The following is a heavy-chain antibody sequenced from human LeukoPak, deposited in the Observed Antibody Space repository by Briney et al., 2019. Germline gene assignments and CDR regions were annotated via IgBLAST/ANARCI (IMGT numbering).Heavy chain of an antibody. Sequence: PSETLSLTCAVYGGSFSGYYWSWIRQPPGKGLEWIGEINHSGSTNYNPSLKSRVTISVDTSKNQFSLKVNSVTAADTAVYYCARDPVGYGSDFDDWGQGTLVTVSS. J-gene: IGHJ4*02. CDR2: INHSGST. CDR1: GGSFSGYY. V-gene: IGHV4-34*01. CDR3: ARDPVGYGSDFDD. D-gene: IGHD3-10*01.